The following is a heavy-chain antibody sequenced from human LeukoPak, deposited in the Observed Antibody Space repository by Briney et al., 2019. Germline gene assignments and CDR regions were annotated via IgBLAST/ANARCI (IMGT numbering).Heavy chain of an antibody. J-gene: IGHJ4*02. Sequence: GASVKVSCKASGYTFTSYGISWVRQAPGQGLEWMGGIIPIFGTANYAQKFQGRVTITADESTSTAYMELSSLRSEDTAVYYCARDPTRYSYDPKDPSYCFDYWGQGTLVTVSS. D-gene: IGHD5-18*01. CDR3: ARDPTRYSYDPKDPSYCFDY. CDR2: IIPIFGTA. V-gene: IGHV1-69*13. CDR1: GYTFTSYG.